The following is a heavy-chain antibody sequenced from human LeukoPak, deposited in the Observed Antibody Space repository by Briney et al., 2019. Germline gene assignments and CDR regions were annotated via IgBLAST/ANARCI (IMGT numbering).Heavy chain of an antibody. CDR1: GFTFSSYW. CDR2: IKPDGSVG. Sequence: PGGSLRLSCAASGFTFSSYWMTWVRQAPGKGLEWVANIKPDGSVGYYVDSVRVRFIISRNNAGNSLYLQMNSLRVEDTAVYYCTQNLVAAAGDHWGQGTLLIVSS. J-gene: IGHJ4*02. V-gene: IGHV3-7*01. CDR3: TQNLVAAAGDH. D-gene: IGHD6-13*01.